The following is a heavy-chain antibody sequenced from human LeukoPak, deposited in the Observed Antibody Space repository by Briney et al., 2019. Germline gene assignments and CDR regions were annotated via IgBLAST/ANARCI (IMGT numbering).Heavy chain of an antibody. V-gene: IGHV4-38-2*02. CDR2: IHHAGAT. Sequence: SETLSLTCTVSDYYISSGHYWGWIRQPPGKGLEWIGNIHHAGATYYNPSLKSRVTISVDTSKNQFSLKLNSVTAADTAVYYCARYGDYFGWGQGTLVTVSS. D-gene: IGHD4-17*01. CDR1: DYYISSGHY. CDR3: ARYGDYFG. J-gene: IGHJ4*02.